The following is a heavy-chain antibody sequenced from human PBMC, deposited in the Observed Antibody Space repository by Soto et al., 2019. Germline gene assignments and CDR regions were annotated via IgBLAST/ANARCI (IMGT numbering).Heavy chain of an antibody. D-gene: IGHD6-6*01. CDR3: ARHSEYSSSPGYYYYYMDV. CDR2: IYYSGST. V-gene: IGHV4-39*01. CDR1: GGSISSSSYY. Sequence: SETLSLTCTVPGGSISSSSYYWGWIRQPPGKGLEWIGSIYYSGSTYYNPSLKSRVTISVDTSKNQFSLRLSSVTAADTAVYYCARHSEYSSSPGYYYYYMDVWGKGTTVTVSS. J-gene: IGHJ6*03.